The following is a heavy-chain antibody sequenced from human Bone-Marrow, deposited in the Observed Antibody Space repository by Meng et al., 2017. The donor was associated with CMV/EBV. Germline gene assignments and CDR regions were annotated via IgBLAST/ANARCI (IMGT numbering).Heavy chain of an antibody. CDR1: GFTFSSYW. D-gene: IGHD3-3*01. V-gene: IGHV3-74*01. Sequence: GESLKISCAASGFTFSSYWMHWVRQAPGKGLVWVSRINSDGSSTSYADSVKGRFTISRDNSKNTLYLQMNSLRAEDTAVYYCALGGYYDFWSGQWGFDPWGQGTLVTVSS. J-gene: IGHJ5*02. CDR3: ALGGYYDFWSGQWGFDP. CDR2: INSDGSST.